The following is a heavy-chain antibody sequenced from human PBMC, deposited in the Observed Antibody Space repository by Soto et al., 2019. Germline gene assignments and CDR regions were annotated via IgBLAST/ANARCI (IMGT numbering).Heavy chain of an antibody. D-gene: IGHD3-9*01. V-gene: IGHV1-69*13. CDR2: IIPIFGTA. Sequence: SVNVSCKASGGTFSSYAISWVRQAPGQGLEWMVGIIPIFGTANYAQRFQGRVTITADESTSTAYMELSSLRSEDTAVYYCARLYYDIFTGSNLGNIDYWGHGTLVTV. J-gene: IGHJ4*01. CDR3: ARLYYDIFTGSNLGNIDY. CDR1: GGTFSSYA.